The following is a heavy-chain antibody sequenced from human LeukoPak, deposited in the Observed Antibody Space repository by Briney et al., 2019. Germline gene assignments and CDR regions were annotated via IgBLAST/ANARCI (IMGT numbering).Heavy chain of an antibody. J-gene: IGHJ4*02. CDR1: ADSVSSNSAA. V-gene: IGHV6-1*01. D-gene: IGHD1-26*01. Sequence: SQTLSLTCAISADSVSSNSAAWNWIRQSPSRGLEWLGRTYYRSKWYNDYAVSVKSRITINPDTSKNQFSLKLSSVTAADTAVYYCARQKHLLGATGWDPYYFDYWGQGTLVTVSS. CDR3: ARQKHLLGATGWDPYYFDY. CDR2: TYYRSKWYN.